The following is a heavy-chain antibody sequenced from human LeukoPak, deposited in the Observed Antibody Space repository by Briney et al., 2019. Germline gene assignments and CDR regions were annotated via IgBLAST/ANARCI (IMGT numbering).Heavy chain of an antibody. CDR2: MNPNSGNT. J-gene: IGHJ6*03. D-gene: IGHD3-9*01. CDR3: ARGPDILTGYRNYYYYMDV. Sequence: ASVKVSCKASGYTFTSYDINWVRQATGQGLEWMGWMNPNSGNTGYAQKFQGRVTTTRNTSISTAYMELSSLRSEDTAVYYCARGPDILTGYRNYYYYMDVWGKGTTVTISS. CDR1: GYTFTSYD. V-gene: IGHV1-8*01.